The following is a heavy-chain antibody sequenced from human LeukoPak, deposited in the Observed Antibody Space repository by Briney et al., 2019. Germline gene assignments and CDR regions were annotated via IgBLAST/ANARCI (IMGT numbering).Heavy chain of an antibody. CDR2: IYYSGST. D-gene: IGHD3-10*01. V-gene: IGHV4-31*03. Sequence: SQTLSLTCTVSGGSISSGGYYWSWIRQHPGKGLEWIGYIYYSGSTYYNPSLKSRVIISVDTSKNQFSLKLSSVTAADTVVYYCATRTKVRGVTPDAFDIWGQGTMVTVSS. CDR3: ATRTKVRGVTPDAFDI. CDR1: GGSISSGGYY. J-gene: IGHJ3*02.